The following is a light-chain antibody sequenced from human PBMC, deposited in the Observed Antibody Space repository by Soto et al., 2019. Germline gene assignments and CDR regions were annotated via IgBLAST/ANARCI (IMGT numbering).Light chain of an antibody. CDR3: SSYTNRNTLV. CDR1: SSDVGGYNF. CDR2: DVT. J-gene: IGLJ2*01. Sequence: QAVVTQPASVSGSPGQSITISCTGTSSDVGGYNFVSWYQQHPGKAPKLMIYDVTNRPSGVSNRFSGSKSGNTASLTISGLQAEDEADYYCSSYTNRNTLVFGGGTKVTVL. V-gene: IGLV2-14*03.